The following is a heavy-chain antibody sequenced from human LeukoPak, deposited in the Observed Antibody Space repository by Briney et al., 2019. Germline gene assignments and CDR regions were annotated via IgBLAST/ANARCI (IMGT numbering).Heavy chain of an antibody. V-gene: IGHV3-23*01. J-gene: IGHJ6*04. CDR3: AKGRSSSPKMDV. CDR2: ISGSGGST. CDR1: RFTFSSYS. D-gene: IGHD6-13*01. Sequence: GGSLRLSCAASRFTFSSYSMNWVRQAPGKGLEWVSAISGSGGSTYYADSVKGRFTIPRDNSKNTLYLQMNSLRAEDPAVYYCAKGRSSSPKMDVWGKGTTVTVSS.